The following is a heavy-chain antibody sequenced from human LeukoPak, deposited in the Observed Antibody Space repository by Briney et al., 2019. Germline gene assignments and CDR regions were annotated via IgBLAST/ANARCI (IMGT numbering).Heavy chain of an antibody. Sequence: PGGSLRLSCAASGFTFSSSEMNWVRQAPGKGLEWLSYISSSGTTIYYADSVKGRFTISRDNAKNSLYLQMNSLRAEDTALYYCARDRDASGSSLFDRWGQGTLVTVSS. CDR1: GFTFSSSE. J-gene: IGHJ4*02. V-gene: IGHV3-48*03. D-gene: IGHD3-10*01. CDR3: ARDRDASGSSLFDR. CDR2: ISSSGTTI.